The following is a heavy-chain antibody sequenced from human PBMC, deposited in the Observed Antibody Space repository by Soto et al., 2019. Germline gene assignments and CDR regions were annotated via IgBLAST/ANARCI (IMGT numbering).Heavy chain of an antibody. J-gene: IGHJ3*01. Sequence: ASVKVSCKASGYTFNKYGFNWVRQAPGQGLEWMGRISAYNDYTNFAQKFQGRVTLTTDASTNTAYMELKILRSDDTAIYYCARGRGVVVPAGTPDAFDVWGQGTMVSVSS. V-gene: IGHV1-18*01. D-gene: IGHD6-13*01. CDR1: GYTFNKYG. CDR2: ISAYNDYT. CDR3: ARGRGVVVPAGTPDAFDV.